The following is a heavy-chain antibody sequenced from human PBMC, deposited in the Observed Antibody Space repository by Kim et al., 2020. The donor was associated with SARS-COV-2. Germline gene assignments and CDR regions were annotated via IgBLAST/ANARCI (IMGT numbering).Heavy chain of an antibody. J-gene: IGHJ4*02. Sequence: AVYVKSRITINPDTAKNQFSLQLNSVTPEDTAVYYCARSSSIVAVAGTDYWGQGTLVTVSS. CDR3: ARSSSIVAVAGTDY. V-gene: IGHV6-1*01. D-gene: IGHD6-19*01.